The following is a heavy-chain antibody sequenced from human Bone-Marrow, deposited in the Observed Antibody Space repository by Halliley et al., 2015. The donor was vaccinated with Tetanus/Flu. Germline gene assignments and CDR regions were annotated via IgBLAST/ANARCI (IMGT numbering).Heavy chain of an antibody. CDR3: ARLFSYGFQYYFGS. CDR2: VYYAGNT. Sequence: TLSLTCTVSGGSMSIYDYFWAWIRQPPGKGLEWIGSVYYAGNTYYNPSLKSRVTISVDTSENQFSLKMRSATAADTAVYFCARLFSYGFQYYFGSWGQGALVTVSS. CDR1: GGSMSIYDYF. J-gene: IGHJ4*02. V-gene: IGHV4-39*01. D-gene: IGHD5-18*01.